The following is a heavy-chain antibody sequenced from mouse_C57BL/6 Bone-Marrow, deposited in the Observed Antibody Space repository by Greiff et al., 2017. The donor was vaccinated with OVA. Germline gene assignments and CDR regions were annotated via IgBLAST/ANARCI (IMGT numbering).Heavy chain of an antibody. Sequence: EVQVVESGGGLVKPGGSLKLSCAASGFTFSSYAMSWVRQTPEKRLEWVATISDGGSYTYYPDNVKGRFTISRDNAKNNLYLQMSHLKSEDTAMYYCARVGDYDVGFAYWGQGTLVTVSA. CDR3: ARVGDYDVGFAY. D-gene: IGHD2-4*01. CDR1: GFTFSSYA. CDR2: ISDGGSYT. J-gene: IGHJ3*01. V-gene: IGHV5-4*01.